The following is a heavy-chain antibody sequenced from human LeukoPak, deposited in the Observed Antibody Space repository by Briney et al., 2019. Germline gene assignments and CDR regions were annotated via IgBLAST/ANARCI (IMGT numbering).Heavy chain of an antibody. D-gene: IGHD3-3*01. J-gene: IGHJ6*02. Sequence: PGGSLRLSCAASGFTVSSNYMSWVRQAPGRGLEWVSVIYSGGSTYYADPVKGRFTISRDNSKNTLYLQMNSLRAEDTAVYYCARAPSDFWSGYYYYYGMDVWGQGTTVTVSS. CDR3: ARAPSDFWSGYYYYYGMDV. V-gene: IGHV3-66*01. CDR2: IYSGGST. CDR1: GFTVSSNY.